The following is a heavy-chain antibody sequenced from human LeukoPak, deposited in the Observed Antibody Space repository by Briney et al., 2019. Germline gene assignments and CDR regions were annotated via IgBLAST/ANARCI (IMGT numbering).Heavy chain of an antibody. D-gene: IGHD1-26*01. Sequence: SETLSLTCTVSGVSISSYYWSWIRRPPGKGLEWIEYIYYNGNTNYSPSLKSRVTMSVDTSKNLFSLKVSSVTAADTAVYYCARGRSNYYGMDVWGQGTTVTVPS. V-gene: IGHV4-59*01. CDR1: GVSISSYY. CDR2: IYYNGNT. CDR3: ARGRSNYYGMDV. J-gene: IGHJ6*02.